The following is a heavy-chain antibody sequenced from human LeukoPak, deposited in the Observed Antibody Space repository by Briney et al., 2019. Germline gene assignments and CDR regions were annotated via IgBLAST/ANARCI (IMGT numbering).Heavy chain of an antibody. V-gene: IGHV1-18*01. CDR3: ARDLTIVAAGLSGY. J-gene: IGHJ4*02. CDR2: ISAYNGNT. D-gene: IGHD6-13*01. CDR1: GYTFTSYG. Sequence: GASVKVSCKASGYTFTSYGISWVRQAPGQGLEWMGWISAYNGNTNYAQKLQGRVTMTTDTSTSTAYMELRSLRSDDTAVYYCARDLTIVAAGLSGYWGQGTLVTVSS.